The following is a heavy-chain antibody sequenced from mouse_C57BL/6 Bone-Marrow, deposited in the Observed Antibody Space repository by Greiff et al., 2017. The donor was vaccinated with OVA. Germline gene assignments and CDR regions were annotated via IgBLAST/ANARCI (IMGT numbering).Heavy chain of an antibody. D-gene: IGHD1-1*01. V-gene: IGHV1-80*01. CDR3: ARCIYYYGTYFDY. J-gene: IGHJ2*01. Sequence: QVQLQQSGAELVKPGASVKISCKASGYAFSSYWMNWVKQRPGKGLEWIGQIYPGDGDTNYNGKFKGKATLTADKSSSTAYMQLSSLTSEDSAVYFCARCIYYYGTYFDYWGQGTTLTVSS. CDR1: GYAFSSYW. CDR2: IYPGDGDT.